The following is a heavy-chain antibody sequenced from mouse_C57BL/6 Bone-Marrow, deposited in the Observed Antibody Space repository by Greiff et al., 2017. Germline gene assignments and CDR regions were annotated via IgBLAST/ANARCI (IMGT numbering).Heavy chain of an antibody. Sequence: EVQRVESGGGLVKPGGSLKLSCAASGFTFSSYAMSWVRQTPGKRLEWVATISDGGSYTYYPDNVKGRFTISRDNAKNNLYLQMSHLKSEDTARYYCARSNYYAMDYWGQGTSVTVSS. CDR1: GFTFSSYA. CDR2: ISDGGSYT. D-gene: IGHD2-5*01. V-gene: IGHV5-4*01. CDR3: ARSNYYAMDY. J-gene: IGHJ4*01.